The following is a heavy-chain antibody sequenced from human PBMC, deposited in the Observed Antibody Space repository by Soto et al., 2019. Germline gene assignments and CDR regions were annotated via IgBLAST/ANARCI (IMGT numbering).Heavy chain of an antibody. CDR1: GYTFTSYY. V-gene: IGHV1-46*01. CDR3: ARDIVPAAIGYYGMDV. J-gene: IGHJ6*02. Sequence: ASVKVSCKASGYTFTSYYMHWARQAPGQGLEWMGIINPSGGSTSYAQKFQGRVTMTRDTSTSTVYMELSSLRSADTAVYYCARDIVPAAIGYYGMDVWGQGTTVTVSS. CDR2: INPSGGST. D-gene: IGHD2-2*01.